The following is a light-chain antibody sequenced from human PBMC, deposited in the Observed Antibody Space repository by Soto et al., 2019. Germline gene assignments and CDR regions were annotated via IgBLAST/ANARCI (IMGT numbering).Light chain of an antibody. CDR2: EVN. V-gene: IGLV2-8*01. CDR1: SSHVGGYNY. CDR3: SSYAGNNLLV. J-gene: IGLJ2*01. Sequence: QSALTQPPSASGSPGQSVTISCTGTSSHVGGYNYVSWYQQHPGKAPRLMIYEVNKRPSGVPYRFSGSKSGNTASLTVSGLQADDEAVYYCSSYAGNNLLVFGGGTKVTVL.